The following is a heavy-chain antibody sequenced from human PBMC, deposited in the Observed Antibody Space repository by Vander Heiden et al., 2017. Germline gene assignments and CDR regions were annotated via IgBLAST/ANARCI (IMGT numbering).Heavy chain of an antibody. CDR3: ARGENVWGSYRYFFWFDP. CDR1: VGSISSYY. D-gene: IGHD3-16*02. J-gene: IGHJ5*02. Sequence: QVQLQESGPGLVKPSETLSLTCTVSVGSISSYYWSWIRQPPGKGLEWIGYIYYSGSTNYNPSLKSRVTISVDTSKNQFSLKLSSVTAADTAVYYCARGENVWGSYRYFFWFDPWGQGTLVTVSS. CDR2: IYYSGST. V-gene: IGHV4-59*01.